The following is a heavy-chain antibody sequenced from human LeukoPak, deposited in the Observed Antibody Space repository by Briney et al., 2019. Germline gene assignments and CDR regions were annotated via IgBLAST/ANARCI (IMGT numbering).Heavy chain of an antibody. CDR3: ATSYHGPGDLDY. CDR1: GYTLTELS. CDR2: FDPEDGET. Sequence: ASVKVSCKVSGYTLTELSTHWVRQAPGKGLEWMGGFDPEDGETIYAQKFQGRVTMTEDTSTDTAYMELSSLRSEDTAVYYCATSYHGPGDLDYWGQGTLVTVSS. D-gene: IGHD7-27*01. J-gene: IGHJ4*02. V-gene: IGHV1-24*01.